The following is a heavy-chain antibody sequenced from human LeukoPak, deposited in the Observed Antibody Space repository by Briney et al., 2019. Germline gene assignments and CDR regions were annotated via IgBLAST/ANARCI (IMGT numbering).Heavy chain of an antibody. V-gene: IGHV3-74*01. J-gene: IGHJ4*02. Sequence: GSLSLSCAASGFTFSSYWMHWVRQPPGKGLVWVSRINSDGSITTYADSVRGRFTISRDNAKSTLYLQMNSLRAEDTAVYYCASSTQISKYADYWGQGALVTVSS. CDR2: INSDGSIT. D-gene: IGHD2-2*01. CDR1: GFTFSSYW. CDR3: ASSTQISKYADY.